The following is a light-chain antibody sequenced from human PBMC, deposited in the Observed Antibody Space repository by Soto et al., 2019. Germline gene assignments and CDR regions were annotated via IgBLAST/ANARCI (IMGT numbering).Light chain of an antibody. J-gene: IGKJ1*01. CDR2: DAY. Sequence: DIQMTQSPSTLSASVGDRVTITCRASQSISSWLAWYQQKPGKAPKLLIYDAYSLESGVQSRFSGSGSGTEFTLTIRSLQPDDFATYYCKQYNSYSVGFGQGTKVDIK. CDR1: QSISSW. CDR3: KQYNSYSVG. V-gene: IGKV1-5*01.